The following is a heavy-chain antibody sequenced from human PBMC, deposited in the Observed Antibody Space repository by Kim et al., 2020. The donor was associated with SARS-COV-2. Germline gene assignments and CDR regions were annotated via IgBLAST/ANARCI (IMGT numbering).Heavy chain of an antibody. Sequence: ASVKVSCKASGYTFTSYDINWVRQATGQGLEWMGWMNPNSGNTGYAQKFQGRVTMTRNTSISTAYMELSSLRSEDTAVYYCARGNVVRGERDVWGQGTTVTVSS. CDR1: GYTFTSYD. CDR2: MNPNSGNT. V-gene: IGHV1-8*01. CDR3: ARGNVVRGERDV. J-gene: IGHJ6*02. D-gene: IGHD3-10*01.